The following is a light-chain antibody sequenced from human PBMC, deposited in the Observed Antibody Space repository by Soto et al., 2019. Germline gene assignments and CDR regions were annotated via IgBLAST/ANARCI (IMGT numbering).Light chain of an antibody. CDR3: LQYNKWPPWT. CDR2: GAS. Sequence: EIVMTQSPATLSVSPGDRATLSCRASQSVSSNLAWYQQKPGQAPRLLIYGASTRATGIPARFSGSGSGTDFTLTISSLQSEDFAVYYCLQYNKWPPWTFGQGTTV. J-gene: IGKJ1*01. CDR1: QSVSSN. V-gene: IGKV3-15*01.